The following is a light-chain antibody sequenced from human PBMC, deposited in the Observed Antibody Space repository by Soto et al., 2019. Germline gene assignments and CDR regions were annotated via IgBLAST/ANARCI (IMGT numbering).Light chain of an antibody. Sequence: QSVLTQPPSASGTPGQRVTISCSGSSSNIGTNYVYWYQQLPGTAPKLLIYSNNQRPSGVPDRFSGSKSGTSASLAISGLRSEDEADYFCAAWDDSRNGPGVFGGGTQLTVL. V-gene: IGLV1-47*01. J-gene: IGLJ3*02. CDR1: SSNIGTNY. CDR3: AAWDDSRNGPGV. CDR2: SNN.